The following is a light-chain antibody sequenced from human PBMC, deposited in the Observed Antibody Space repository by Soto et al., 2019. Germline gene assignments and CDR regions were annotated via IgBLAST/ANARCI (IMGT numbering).Light chain of an antibody. CDR1: QSVSSNY. CDR2: GAS. CDR3: QQYGHSLWT. Sequence: IMMSQSPSTLSVSPGESATLSCSTSQSVSSNYLAWYQQKPGQAPRLLIYGASSRATGIPDRFSGSGSGTDFTLTISRLEPEDYAVYYCQQYGHSLWTFGQGTKVDIK. J-gene: IGKJ1*01. V-gene: IGKV3-20*01.